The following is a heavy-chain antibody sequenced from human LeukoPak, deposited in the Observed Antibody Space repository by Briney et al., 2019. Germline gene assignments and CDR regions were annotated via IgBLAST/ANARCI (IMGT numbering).Heavy chain of an antibody. CDR3: AREGIAAAGMVGCDY. Sequence: ASVKVSCKASGYTFTSYYMHWVRQAPGQGLEWMGIINPSGGSTSYAQKFQGRVTMTRDTSTSTVYMELSSLRSEDTAVYYCAREGIAAAGMVGCDYWGQGTLVTVSS. CDR2: INPSGGST. J-gene: IGHJ4*02. V-gene: IGHV1-46*01. D-gene: IGHD6-13*01. CDR1: GYTFTSYY.